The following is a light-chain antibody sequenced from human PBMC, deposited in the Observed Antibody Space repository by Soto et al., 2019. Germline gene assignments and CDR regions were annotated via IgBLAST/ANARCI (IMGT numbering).Light chain of an antibody. CDR1: QGIRNN. Sequence: DIQMTQSPSSLSASVGDRVTITCRASQGIRNNLNWYQQPPGKAPKLLIDFASTLQSGVPSRFSGSGSGTDFTLTITSLQPADFATYYCQQTYNTPLTFGGGTMVDI. CDR2: FAS. V-gene: IGKV1-39*01. CDR3: QQTYNTPLT. J-gene: IGKJ4*01.